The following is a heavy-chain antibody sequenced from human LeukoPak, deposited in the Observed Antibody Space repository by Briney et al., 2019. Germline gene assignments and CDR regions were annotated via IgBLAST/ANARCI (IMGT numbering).Heavy chain of an antibody. D-gene: IGHD2-15*01. V-gene: IGHV3-66*02. CDR1: GFSVDSNH. CDR2: IYRAGSA. J-gene: IGHJ4*02. CDR3: AREGCSGGTCYGYFDS. Sequence: GGSLRLSCAASGFSVDSNHMSWVRQAPDKGLEWVSVIYRAGSAYYAGSVKGRFTISRDNSKNPLYLQMNSLRVEDTATYYCAREGCSGGTCYGYFDSWGQGTLVTVSS.